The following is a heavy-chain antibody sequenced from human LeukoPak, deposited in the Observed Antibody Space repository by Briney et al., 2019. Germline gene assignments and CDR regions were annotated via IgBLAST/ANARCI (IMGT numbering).Heavy chain of an antibody. D-gene: IGHD4-23*01. V-gene: IGHV4-30-2*01. CDR2: IYHSGST. J-gene: IGHJ4*02. CDR3: ARATSRATVVTPDFDY. Sequence: SQTLSLTCTVSGGSISSGGYYWSWIRQPPGKGLEWIGYIYHSGSTYYNPSLKSRVTISVDRSKNQFSLKLSSVTAADTAVYYCARATSRATVVTPDFDYWGQGTLVTVSS. CDR1: GGSISSGGYY.